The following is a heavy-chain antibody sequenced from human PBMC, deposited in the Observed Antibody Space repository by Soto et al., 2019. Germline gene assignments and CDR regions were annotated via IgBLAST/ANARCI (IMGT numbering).Heavy chain of an antibody. D-gene: IGHD5-12*01. CDR2: ITHLENT. CDR1: GASISYGGYS. J-gene: IGHJ4*02. CDR3: VRGGGNDPFEY. V-gene: IGHV4-30-2*06. Sequence: QLRLQESGSGVVKTSESLSLTCTVFGASISYGGYSWSWIRQSPGRGLEWIGQITHLENTYFNPSFKSRVSMSIDRTKHHFSLKVTSMTAADKGRYFCVRGGGNDPFEYWGQGILVTVSS.